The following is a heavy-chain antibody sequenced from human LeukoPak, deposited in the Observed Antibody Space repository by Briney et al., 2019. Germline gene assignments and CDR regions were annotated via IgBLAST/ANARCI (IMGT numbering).Heavy chain of an antibody. V-gene: IGHV3-23*01. D-gene: IGHD3-9*01. CDR3: AKDLTPGGRHFDWLLYFDAFDI. J-gene: IGHJ3*02. Sequence: PGGSLRLSCAASGFTFSSYAMSWVRQAPGKGLEWVSAISGSGGSTYYADSVKGRFTISRDNSKNTLYLQMNSLRAEDTAVYYCAKDLTPGGRHFDWLLYFDAFDIWGQGTMVTVSS. CDR2: ISGSGGST. CDR1: GFTFSSYA.